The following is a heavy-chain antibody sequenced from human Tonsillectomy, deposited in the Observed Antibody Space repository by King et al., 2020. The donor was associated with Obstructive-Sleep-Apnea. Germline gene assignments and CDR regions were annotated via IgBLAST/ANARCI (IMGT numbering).Heavy chain of an antibody. CDR2: IKSDGSST. V-gene: IGHV3-74*01. J-gene: IGHJ4*02. CDR3: ARELYGDYGVDY. D-gene: IGHD4-17*01. CDR1: GFTVSRYW. Sequence: VQLVESGGGLVQPGGSLRLSCAASGFTVSRYWMHWVRQAPGKGLVWVSGIKSDGSSTSYADCVKGRFTISRDNAKNTLYLQMNSLRAGDTAVYYCARELYGDYGVDYWGQGTLVTVSS.